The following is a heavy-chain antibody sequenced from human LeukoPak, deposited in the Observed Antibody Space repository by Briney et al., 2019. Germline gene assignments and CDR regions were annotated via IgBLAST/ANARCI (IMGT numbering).Heavy chain of an antibody. CDR3: ARERSTMVRGVITREYYFDF. Sequence: GGSPRLSCAASGLTFSDYSMNWVRQAPGKGLEWISYISSSSSTIYYADSVKGRFTISRDNAKNSLYLQMNSLRAEDTAVYYCARERSTMVRGVITREYYFDFWGQGTLVTVSS. CDR2: ISSSSSTI. J-gene: IGHJ4*02. CDR1: GLTFSDYS. D-gene: IGHD3-10*01. V-gene: IGHV3-48*01.